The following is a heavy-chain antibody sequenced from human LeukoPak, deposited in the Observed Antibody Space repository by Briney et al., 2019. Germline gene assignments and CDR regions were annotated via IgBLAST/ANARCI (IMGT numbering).Heavy chain of an antibody. Sequence: SVKVSCKASGGTFSSYAISWVRQAPGQGLEWMGRIIPILGIANYAQKFHGRVTITADKSTSTAYMELSSLRSEDTAVYYCARAVWFGELLGSWGVDYWGQGTLVTVSS. CDR3: ARAVWFGELLGSWGVDY. CDR2: IIPILGIA. J-gene: IGHJ4*02. D-gene: IGHD3-10*01. CDR1: GGTFSSYA. V-gene: IGHV1-69*10.